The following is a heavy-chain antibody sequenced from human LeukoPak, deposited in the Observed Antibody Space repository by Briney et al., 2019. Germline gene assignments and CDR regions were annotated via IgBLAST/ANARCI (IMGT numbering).Heavy chain of an antibody. CDR1: GGSFTTYY. CDR3: ATLARLAGAGTSPRPY. Sequence: SETLSLTCAVYGGSFTTYYGTWIRQPPGKGLEWIGEINLRGTTNYNPSLKSRVTISVDTSKNQFSLKLSSVTAADTAVYYCATLARLAGAGTSPRPYWGQGTLVTVSS. D-gene: IGHD6-13*01. V-gene: IGHV4-34*01. J-gene: IGHJ4*02. CDR2: INLRGTT.